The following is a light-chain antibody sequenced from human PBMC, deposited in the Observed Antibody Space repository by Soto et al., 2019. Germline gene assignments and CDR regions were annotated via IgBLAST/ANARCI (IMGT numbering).Light chain of an antibody. V-gene: IGKV1-33*01. CDR1: QDISNY. CDR3: QQYDNLPPMYT. Sequence: DIQMTQSPSSLSASVGDRVTITCQASQDISNYLTWYQQKPGKAPKLLIYDASNLETGIPSRFSGSGSGTDVNFTISIRQPEDIATEYCQQYDNLPPMYTFGQGTKLEIK. J-gene: IGKJ2*01. CDR2: DAS.